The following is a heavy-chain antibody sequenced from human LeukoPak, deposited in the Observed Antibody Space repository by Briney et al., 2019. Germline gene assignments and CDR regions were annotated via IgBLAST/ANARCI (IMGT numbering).Heavy chain of an antibody. D-gene: IGHD3-10*01. CDR1: GGTFSSYT. CDR2: IIPIFDTA. J-gene: IGHJ3*02. V-gene: IGHV1-69*13. Sequence: ASVKASCKASGGTFSSYTFSWVRQAPGQGPEWMGGIIPIFDTANYAQKFQGRVTITADESTSTTYMELSSLRSEDTAVYYCARDRDDGSGRLTDAFDIWGQGTMVTVSS. CDR3: ARDRDDGSGRLTDAFDI.